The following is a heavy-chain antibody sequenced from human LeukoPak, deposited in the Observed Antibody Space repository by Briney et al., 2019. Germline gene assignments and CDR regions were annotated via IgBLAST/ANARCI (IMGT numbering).Heavy chain of an antibody. Sequence: AGGSLRLSCAASGFTVSSNYMSWVRQAPGKGLEWVSVIYSGGSTYYADSVKGRFTISRDNAKNTVSLQMNSPRAEDTGVYYCARAPSEIGGYYPEYFRHWGQGTLVIVSS. V-gene: IGHV3-53*01. D-gene: IGHD3-22*01. J-gene: IGHJ1*01. CDR3: ARAPSEIGGYYPEYFRH. CDR2: IYSGGST. CDR1: GFTVSSNY.